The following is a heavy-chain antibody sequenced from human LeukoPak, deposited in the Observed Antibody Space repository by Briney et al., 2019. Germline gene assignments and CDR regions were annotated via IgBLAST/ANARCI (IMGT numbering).Heavy chain of an antibody. CDR2: VKQDGNEK. CDR1: GFTFSSYS. D-gene: IGHD2-8*02. CDR3: ARERDTGKYWGDLQH. J-gene: IGHJ1*01. V-gene: IGHV3-7*01. Sequence: GGSLRLSCAASGFTFSSYSMSWVRQAPGKGLEWVATVKQDGNEKHYVDSVKGRFTISRDNAKNSLYLQMNSLRAEDTAVYYCARERDTGKYWGDLQHWGQGTLVTVSS.